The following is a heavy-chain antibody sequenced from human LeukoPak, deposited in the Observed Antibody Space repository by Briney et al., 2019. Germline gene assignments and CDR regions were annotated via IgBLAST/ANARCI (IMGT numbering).Heavy chain of an antibody. CDR1: GFTFSSYD. CDR2: IGSGGDP. V-gene: IGHV3-13*05. J-gene: IGHJ4*02. D-gene: IGHD6-19*01. CDR3: ARGTSSGFDY. Sequence: GGSLRLSCAASGFTFSSYDIHWVRQAAGEGLEWVSAIGSGGDPFYAGSVKGRFTISRENDKNSLYLQMNSLRAGDTAVYYCARGTSSGFDYWGQGTLVTVSS.